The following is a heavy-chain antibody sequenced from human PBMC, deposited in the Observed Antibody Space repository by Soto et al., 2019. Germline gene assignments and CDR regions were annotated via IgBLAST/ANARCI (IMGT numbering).Heavy chain of an antibody. CDR1: GFTFSDYY. D-gene: IGHD1-1*01. Sequence: LRLSCASSGFTFSDYYMSWVRQAPGRGLEWISYSSNSGTFARYATSVKGRFSISRDNANNSLYLEMNSLRVEDTAVYYCARSGDNFNVLDYWGQGTPVTVSS. CDR2: SSNSGTFA. CDR3: ARSGDNFNVLDY. J-gene: IGHJ4*02. V-gene: IGHV3-11*06.